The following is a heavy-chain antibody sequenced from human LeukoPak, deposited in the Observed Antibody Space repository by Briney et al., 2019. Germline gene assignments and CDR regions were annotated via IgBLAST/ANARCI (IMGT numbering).Heavy chain of an antibody. CDR3: AVVVPAASGDWFDP. D-gene: IGHD2-2*01. V-gene: IGHV4-34*01. CDR2: INHRGRT. CDR1: GGSFSGYH. J-gene: IGHJ5*02. Sequence: SETLSLTCAVYGGSFSGYHWSWIRQPPEKGLEWIGEINHRGRTNYNPSRKRRVTIAVDTSKNQSSLKLSSVTAADTAVYYCAVVVPAASGDWFDPWGQGTLVTVSS.